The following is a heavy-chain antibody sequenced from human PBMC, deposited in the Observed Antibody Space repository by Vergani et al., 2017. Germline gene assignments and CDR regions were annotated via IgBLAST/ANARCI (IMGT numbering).Heavy chain of an antibody. CDR3: AKDSSSPSYFDY. CDR1: GFTFDDEE. J-gene: IGHJ4*02. Sequence: EVQLVESGGGLVQPGRSLRLACAASGFTFDDEEMHWVRQAPGKGLEWVSGISWNSCSIGYADSVKGRFTISRDNAKNSLYLQMNSLRAEDTAFYYCAKDSSSPSYFDYWGQGTLVTVSS. D-gene: IGHD6-6*01. CDR2: ISWNSCSI. V-gene: IGHV3-9*01.